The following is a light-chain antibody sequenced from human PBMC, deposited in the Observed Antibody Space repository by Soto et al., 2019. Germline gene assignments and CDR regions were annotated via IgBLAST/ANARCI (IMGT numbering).Light chain of an antibody. V-gene: IGKV3-11*01. CDR3: QQRNNWPAIS. J-gene: IGKJ5*01. Sequence: EIMITQSPATVSVVPGERDTLSCRASQSVSSNLAWYQHKPGQAPRLLTYGASNRATGIPDRFSGSGSGTDFTLNISSLEPEDFAVYYCQQRNNWPAISFGQGTRLEIK. CDR2: GAS. CDR1: QSVSSN.